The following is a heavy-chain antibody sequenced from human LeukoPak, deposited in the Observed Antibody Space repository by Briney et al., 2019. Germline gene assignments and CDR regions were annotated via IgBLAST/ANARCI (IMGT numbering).Heavy chain of an antibody. Sequence: SETLSLTCTVSGGSINSYYWSWVRQPPGKGLECVGYSHYTGSTNYNPSHKSRVPISVDTSKSQFSLKLSSATAADTAIYYCARGGYYGSGNDFRFDPWGQGTLVTVSS. CDR2: SHYTGST. CDR3: ARGGYYGSGNDFRFDP. CDR1: GGSINSYY. V-gene: IGHV4-59*01. D-gene: IGHD3-10*01. J-gene: IGHJ5*02.